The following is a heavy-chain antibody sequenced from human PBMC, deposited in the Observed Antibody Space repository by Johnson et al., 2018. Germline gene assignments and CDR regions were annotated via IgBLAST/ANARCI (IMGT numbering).Heavy chain of an antibody. CDR1: GFTFDDYA. D-gene: IGHD2-15*01. J-gene: IGHJ3*02. Sequence: VQLVQSGGGVVQPGRSLRLSCAASGFTFDDYAMHWVRQAPGKGLEWVSSISWNSGSIGYADSVKGRFTISRDNAKNSLYLQMNSLRAEDTALYYCAKDLLGYCSGGSCYRNAFDIWGQGTMVTVSS. V-gene: IGHV3-9*01. CDR2: ISWNSGSI. CDR3: AKDLLGYCSGGSCYRNAFDI.